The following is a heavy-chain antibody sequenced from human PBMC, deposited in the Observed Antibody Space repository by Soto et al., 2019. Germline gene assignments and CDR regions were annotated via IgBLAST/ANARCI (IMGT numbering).Heavy chain of an antibody. Sequence: GGSLRLSCAASGFTFISYAMYWARQAPGKGLEWVAVISYYGSNKNYADSVKGRFTISRDNSKNTLHLQMNSLRAEDTAVYYCARDRLYDSNTYYYNYGTEVWGQENTVIASS. D-gene: IGHD3-22*01. J-gene: IGHJ6*02. CDR3: ARDRLYDSNTYYYNYGTEV. V-gene: IGHV3-30-3*01. CDR2: ISYYGSNK. CDR1: GFTFISYA.